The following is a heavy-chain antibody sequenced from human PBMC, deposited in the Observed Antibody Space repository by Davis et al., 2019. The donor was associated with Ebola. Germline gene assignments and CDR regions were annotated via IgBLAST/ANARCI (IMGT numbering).Heavy chain of an antibody. CDR1: GFTFRSYA. J-gene: IGHJ4*02. V-gene: IGHV3-30*04. CDR2: ISYVGSNA. CDR3: ARSVDTPVVPYFDS. D-gene: IGHD5-18*01. Sequence: GGSLRLSCAASGFTFRSYAMHWVRQAPGKGLEWVAVISYVGSNAHYADSVKGRFTISRDNSKNTQYLEMNRLRTEDTAVYYCARSVDTPVVPYFDSWGQGALVTVSS.